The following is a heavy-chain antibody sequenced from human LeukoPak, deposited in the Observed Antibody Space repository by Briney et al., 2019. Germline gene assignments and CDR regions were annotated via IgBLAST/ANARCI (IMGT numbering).Heavy chain of an antibody. Sequence: ASVKVSCKVSGYTLTELSMHWVRQAPGKGLEWMGGFDPEDGKTIYAQKLQGRVTMTTDTSTSTAYMELRSLRSDDTAVYYCARVSSITMIVAVGYFDYWGQGTLVTVSS. CDR1: GYTLTELS. CDR2: FDPEDGKT. V-gene: IGHV1-24*01. J-gene: IGHJ4*02. CDR3: ARVSSITMIVAVGYFDY. D-gene: IGHD3-22*01.